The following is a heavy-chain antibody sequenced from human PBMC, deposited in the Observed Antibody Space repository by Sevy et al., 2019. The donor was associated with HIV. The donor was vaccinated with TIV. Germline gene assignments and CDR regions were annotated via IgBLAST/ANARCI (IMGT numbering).Heavy chain of an antibody. CDR1: GFTVNLHG. V-gene: IGHV3-30*02. CDR3: ARETDNSARWLDP. J-gene: IGHJ5*02. D-gene: IGHD4-4*01. CDR2: IWHDGSNK. Sequence: GGSLRLSCAASGFTVNLHGMHWVRQAPGKGIEWVAFIWHDGSNKYMADSVKGRFTISRDNSKNTLFLQMNSLTVEDTAVYYCARETDNSARWLDPWGQGTLVTVSS.